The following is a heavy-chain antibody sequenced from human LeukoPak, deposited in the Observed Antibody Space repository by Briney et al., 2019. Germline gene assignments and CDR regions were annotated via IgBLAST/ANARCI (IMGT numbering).Heavy chain of an antibody. J-gene: IGHJ6*03. V-gene: IGHV4-39*01. D-gene: IGHD6-19*01. CDR3: ARHNWPYNSGWYFGYYYYYYMDV. CDR1: GGSINTSRYY. Sequence: KPSETLSLTCSVSGGSINTSRYYWGWIRQSPGKGLAWIGGIYYSGRNYYNPSLKSRVTISGDTSKNQFSLNLSSVTAADTAVYYCARHNWPYNSGWYFGYYYYYYMDVWGKGTTVTISS. CDR2: IYYSGRN.